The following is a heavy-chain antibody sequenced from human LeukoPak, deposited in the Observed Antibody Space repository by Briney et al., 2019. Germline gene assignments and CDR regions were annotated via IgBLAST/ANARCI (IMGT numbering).Heavy chain of an antibody. Sequence: GGSLRLSCAASGFTFSSYEMNWVRQAPGKGLEWVSYISSSGSTIYYADSVKGRFTISRDNAKNSLYLQMNSLRAEDTAVYYCAKAVLMVYAISCMDVRGKGTTVTVSS. CDR2: ISSSGSTI. J-gene: IGHJ6*03. CDR3: AKAVLMVYAISCMDV. CDR1: GFTFSSYE. D-gene: IGHD2-8*01. V-gene: IGHV3-48*03.